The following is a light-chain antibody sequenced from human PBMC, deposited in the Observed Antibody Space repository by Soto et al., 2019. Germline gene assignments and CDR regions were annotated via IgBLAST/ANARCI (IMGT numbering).Light chain of an antibody. CDR2: WAS. CDR1: QSLLYTSNNKIY. V-gene: IGKV4-1*01. Sequence: DIVMTQSPDSLAVSLGERATINCKPSQSLLYTSNNKIYLAWYQQKPGQPPKLLISWASIRESGVPDRFSGSGSGTDFTLTISSLQAEDVAVYYCQQYYGPPRTFGQGTKVEIK. CDR3: QQYYGPPRT. J-gene: IGKJ1*01.